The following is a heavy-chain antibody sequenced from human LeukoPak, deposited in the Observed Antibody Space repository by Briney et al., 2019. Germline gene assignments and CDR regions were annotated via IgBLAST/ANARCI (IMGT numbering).Heavy chain of an antibody. CDR2: TYYRSKWYN. V-gene: IGHV6-1*01. CDR3: ARGGPVVVADYWFDP. CDR1: GVSVSSNSIA. Sequence: SQTLSLTCAISGVSVSSNSIAWVCLSQAPGMGLESLSSTYYRSKWYNDYAVSVKSRITIHPDTSKNQFSLQLNSVTPEDTAVYYCARGGPVVVADYWFDPWGQGTLVTVSS. D-gene: IGHD2-15*01. J-gene: IGHJ5*02.